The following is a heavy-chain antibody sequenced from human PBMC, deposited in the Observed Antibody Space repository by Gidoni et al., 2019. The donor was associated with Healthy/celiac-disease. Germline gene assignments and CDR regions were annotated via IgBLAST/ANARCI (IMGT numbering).Heavy chain of an antibody. Sequence: QVQLQESGPGLVRPSETLSLTCTVSGGSVSSGSYYWSWIRQPPGKGLEWIGYIYYSGSTNYNPSLKSRVTISVDTSKNQFSLKLSSVTAADTAVYYCARAAIVVGLVAHYGMDVWGQGTTVTVSS. J-gene: IGHJ6*02. CDR3: ARAAIVVGLVAHYGMDV. D-gene: IGHD2-21*01. CDR2: IYYSGST. V-gene: IGHV4-61*01. CDR1: GGSVSSGSYY.